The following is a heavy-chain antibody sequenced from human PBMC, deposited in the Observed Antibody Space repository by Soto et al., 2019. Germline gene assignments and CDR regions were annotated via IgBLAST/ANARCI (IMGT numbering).Heavy chain of an antibody. D-gene: IGHD3-3*01. J-gene: IGHJ5*02. CDR3: AGAESNDFWSGYYKNWFDP. CDR1: GGSISSYY. Sequence: SETLSLTCTVSGGSISSYYWSWIRQPPGKGLEWIGYIYYNGSTNYNPSLKSRVTISVDTSKNQFSLKLSSVTAADTAVYYCAGAESNDFWSGYYKNWFDPWGQGTLVTVSS. V-gene: IGHV4-59*01. CDR2: IYYNGST.